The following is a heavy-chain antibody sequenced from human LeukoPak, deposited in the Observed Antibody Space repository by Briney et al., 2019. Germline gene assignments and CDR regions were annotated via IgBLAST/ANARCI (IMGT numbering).Heavy chain of an antibody. Sequence: GGSLRLSCAASGFTFSSYGMHWVRQAPGKGLEWVAFIRYDGSNKYYADSVKGRFTISRDNSKNTLYLQMNSLRAEDTAVYYCAKDGYSNSWGYYYYYYYMDVWGKGTTVTVSS. D-gene: IGHD4-11*01. V-gene: IGHV3-30*02. CDR1: GFTFSSYG. CDR2: IRYDGSNK. CDR3: AKDGYSNSWGYYYYYYYMDV. J-gene: IGHJ6*03.